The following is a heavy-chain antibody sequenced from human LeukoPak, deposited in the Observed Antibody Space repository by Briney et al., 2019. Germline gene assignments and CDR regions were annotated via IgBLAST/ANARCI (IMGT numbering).Heavy chain of an antibody. D-gene: IGHD2-15*01. Sequence: ASVKVSCKASGFTFTSSAMQWVRQARGQRLEWIGWIVVGSGNTNYAQKFQERVTITRDMSTSTAYMELSSLRSEDTAVYYCARGVEYCSGGSCSRWFDPWGQGTLVTVSS. J-gene: IGHJ5*02. CDR2: IVVGSGNT. CDR3: ARGVEYCSGGSCSRWFDP. V-gene: IGHV1-58*02. CDR1: GFTFTSSA.